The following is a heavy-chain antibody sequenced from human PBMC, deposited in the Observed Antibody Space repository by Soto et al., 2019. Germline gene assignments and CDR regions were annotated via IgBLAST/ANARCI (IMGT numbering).Heavy chain of an antibody. J-gene: IGHJ6*02. CDR3: ARIKWGLNYYNGMDV. D-gene: IGHD1-26*01. V-gene: IGHV1-2*02. Sequence: QVQLVQSGAEVKKSGASVKVSCKPSGYSFSDYFTQWVRQAPGQGLEWVAWINPKTAATNYAKKLQGRVSLTWDTSSTTAYMELTRLRPDDTAVYYCARIKWGLNYYNGMDVWGQGTTVIVSS. CDR2: INPKTAAT. CDR1: GYSFSDYF.